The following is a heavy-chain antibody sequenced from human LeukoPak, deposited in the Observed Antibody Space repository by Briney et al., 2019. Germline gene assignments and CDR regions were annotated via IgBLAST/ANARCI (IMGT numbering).Heavy chain of an antibody. Sequence: GGSLRLSCGASGFTFSNYAMHWVRQAPGKGLEWVAVISFDGSDKYYADSVQGRFTLSRDNARESVFLQMDSLRVDDTAVYYCARTYDFGRGPPGDAFDNWGPGTWVIVSS. CDR3: ARTYDFGRGPPGDAFDN. V-gene: IGHV3-30-3*01. CDR2: ISFDGSDK. CDR1: GFTFSNYA. J-gene: IGHJ3*02. D-gene: IGHD3-3*01.